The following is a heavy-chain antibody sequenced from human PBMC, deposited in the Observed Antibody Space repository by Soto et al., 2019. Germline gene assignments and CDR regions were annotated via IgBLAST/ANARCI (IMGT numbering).Heavy chain of an antibody. J-gene: IGHJ4*02. CDR3: AKDLSAAYDGSSGYYSAPDY. CDR1: GFTFSSYA. Sequence: GGSLRLSCAASGFTFSSYAMSWVRQAPGKGLEWVSAISGSGGSTYYADSVKGRFTMSRDNSKNTLYLQMNSLRAEDTAAYYCAKDLSAAYDGSSGYYSAPDYWVQGTLVTVSS. V-gene: IGHV3-23*01. CDR2: ISGSGGST. D-gene: IGHD3-22*01.